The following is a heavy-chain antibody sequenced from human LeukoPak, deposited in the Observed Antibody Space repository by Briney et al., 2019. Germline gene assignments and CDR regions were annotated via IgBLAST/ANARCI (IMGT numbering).Heavy chain of an antibody. Sequence: ASVKVSCKASGGTFSSYAISWVRQAPGQGLEWMGGIIPILGTANYAQKFQGRVTITADESTSTAYMELSSLRSEDTAVYYCARDPRPYYYDSSGYYYFDYWGQGTLVTVSS. J-gene: IGHJ4*02. CDR1: GGTFSSYA. CDR2: IIPILGTA. D-gene: IGHD3-22*01. V-gene: IGHV1-69*13. CDR3: ARDPRPYYYDSSGYYYFDY.